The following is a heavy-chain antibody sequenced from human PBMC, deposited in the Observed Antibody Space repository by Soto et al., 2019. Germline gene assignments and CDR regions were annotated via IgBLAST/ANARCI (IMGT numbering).Heavy chain of an antibody. D-gene: IGHD2-2*01. V-gene: IGHV4-59*01. CDR3: AREYCSSTSCLMDV. J-gene: IGHJ6*04. CDR1: GGSISSYY. Sequence: SETLSLTCTVSGGSISSYYWSWIRQPPGKGLEWIGYIYYSGSTNYNPSLKSRVTISVDTSKNQFSLKLSSVTAADTAVYYCAREYCSSTSCLMDVWGKGTTVTVSS. CDR2: IYYSGST.